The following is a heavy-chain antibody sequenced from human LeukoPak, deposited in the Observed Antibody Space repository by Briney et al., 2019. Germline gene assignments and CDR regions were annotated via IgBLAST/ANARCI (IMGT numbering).Heavy chain of an antibody. V-gene: IGHV3-21*01. J-gene: IGHJ4*02. CDR2: ISSSSSYI. D-gene: IGHD7-27*01. CDR3: ARYWGGPQRPIDY. CDR1: GFTFSSYS. Sequence: GGSLRLSCAASGFTFSSYSMNWVRQAPGKGLEWVSSISSSSSYIYYADSVKGRFTISRDNAKNSLYLQMNSLRAEDTAVYYCARYWGGPQRPIDYWGQGTLVTVSS.